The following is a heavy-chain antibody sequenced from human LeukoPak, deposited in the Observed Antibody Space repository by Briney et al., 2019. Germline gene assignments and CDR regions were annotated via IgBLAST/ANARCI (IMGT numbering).Heavy chain of an antibody. J-gene: IGHJ4*02. D-gene: IGHD6-19*01. Sequence: SVKVSCKASGGTFSSYAISWVRQAPGQGLEWMGGIIPIFGTANYAQKFQGRVTITADESTSTAYMELSSLRSEDTAVYYCARDRSEAVAGSFDYWGQGTLVTVSS. CDR1: GGTFSSYA. V-gene: IGHV1-69*01. CDR2: IIPIFGTA. CDR3: ARDRSEAVAGSFDY.